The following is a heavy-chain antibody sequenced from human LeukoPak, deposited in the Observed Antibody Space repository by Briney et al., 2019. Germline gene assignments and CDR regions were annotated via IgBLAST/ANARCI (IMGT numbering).Heavy chain of an antibody. D-gene: IGHD2-2*01. J-gene: IGHJ3*02. V-gene: IGHV3-23*01. CDR2: FSGSGGST. CDR3: ARDPRVSGQLPDGAFDI. Sequence: QPGGSLRLSCAASGFTFSTYGMSWVRQAPGKGLEWVSAFSGSGGSTYFADSVKGRFTISRDNSKNTLYLQMNSLRAEDTAVYYCARDPRVSGQLPDGAFDIWGQGTMVTVSS. CDR1: GFTFSTYG.